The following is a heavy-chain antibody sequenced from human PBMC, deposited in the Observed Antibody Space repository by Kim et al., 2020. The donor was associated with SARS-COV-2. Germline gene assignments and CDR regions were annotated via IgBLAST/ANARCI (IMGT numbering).Heavy chain of an antibody. Sequence: ASVKVSCKASGYTFTGYYMHWVRQAPGQGLEWMGRINPNSGGTNYAQKFQGRVTMTRDTSISTAYMELSRLRSDDTAVYYCASSDGGPNLNGMDVWGQGTTVTVSS. J-gene: IGHJ6*02. V-gene: IGHV1-2*06. CDR1: GYTFTGYY. CDR3: ASSDGGPNLNGMDV. D-gene: IGHD3-10*01. CDR2: INPNSGGT.